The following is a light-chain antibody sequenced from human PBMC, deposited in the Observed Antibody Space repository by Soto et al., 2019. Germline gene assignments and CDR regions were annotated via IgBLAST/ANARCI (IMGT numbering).Light chain of an antibody. CDR2: GVS. V-gene: IGKV3-15*01. Sequence: EIVMTQSPATLSVSPGERATLSCRASQSVSSKLAWFQQKPGQAPSLLIYGVSTRATGVPVRFSGSGSGTDFVLSIDRLEVEDSAIYYCQQYGASPFTFGPGTRVDLK. CDR3: QQYGASPFT. J-gene: IGKJ3*01. CDR1: QSVSSK.